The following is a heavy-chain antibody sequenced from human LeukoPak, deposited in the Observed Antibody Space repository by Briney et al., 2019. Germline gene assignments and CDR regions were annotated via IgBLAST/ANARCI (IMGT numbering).Heavy chain of an antibody. CDR2: IYSGGST. CDR1: GFTVSSNY. V-gene: IGHV3-66*01. J-gene: IGHJ4*02. D-gene: IGHD3-10*01. Sequence: GGSLRLSCAASGFTVSSNYMSWVRQAPGKGLEWVSVIYSGGSTYYADSVKGRFTISRDNSKNTLYLQMNSLRAEDTAVYYCARYYGSGSHMTYYFDYWGQGTLVTASS. CDR3: ARYYGSGSHMTYYFDY.